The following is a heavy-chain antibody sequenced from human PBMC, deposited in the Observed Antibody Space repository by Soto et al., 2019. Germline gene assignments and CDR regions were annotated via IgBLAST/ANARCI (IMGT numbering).Heavy chain of an antibody. CDR1: GYTFTSYG. CDR2: ISAYNGNT. J-gene: IGHJ4*02. CDR3: ARVGYDFWSGYISDYFDY. Sequence: ASVKVSCKASGYTFTSYGISWVRQAPGQGLEWMGWISAYNGNTNYAQKLQGRVTMTTDTSTSTAYMELRSLRSDDTAVYYCARVGYDFWSGYISDYFDYWGQGTLVIVSS. V-gene: IGHV1-18*04. D-gene: IGHD3-3*01.